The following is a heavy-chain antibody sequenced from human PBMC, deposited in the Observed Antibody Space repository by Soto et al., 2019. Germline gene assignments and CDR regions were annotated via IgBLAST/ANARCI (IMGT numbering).Heavy chain of an antibody. Sequence: ASVKVSCKASGYTLTNYAISWVRQAPGQGPEWMGWINTYNGNSNYAQKFQGRVTMTTDTSTNTAYMELSSLRSEDTAVYYCARGVAPYYFDYWGQGTLVTVSS. CDR1: GYTLTNYA. D-gene: IGHD2-15*01. J-gene: IGHJ4*02. CDR2: INTYNGNS. V-gene: IGHV1-18*01. CDR3: ARGVAPYYFDY.